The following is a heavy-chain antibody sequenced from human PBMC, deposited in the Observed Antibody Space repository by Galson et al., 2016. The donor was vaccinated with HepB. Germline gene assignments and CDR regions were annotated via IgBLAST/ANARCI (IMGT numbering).Heavy chain of an antibody. CDR3: ARGVRILLIPAGDPGFDFWSGYYDEPGPKWFDP. CDR2: INTYNGNT. J-gene: IGHJ5*02. CDR1: GYTFANYG. D-gene: IGHD3-3*01. V-gene: IGHV1-18*01. Sequence: SVKISCKASGYTFANYGINWVRQAPGQGLEWMGWINTYNGNTDYAQKLKGRVTMTTDTSTSTAYMELRSLRSDDTAVYYCARGVRILLIPAGDPGFDFWSGYYDEPGPKWFDPWGAGTLVPVSP.